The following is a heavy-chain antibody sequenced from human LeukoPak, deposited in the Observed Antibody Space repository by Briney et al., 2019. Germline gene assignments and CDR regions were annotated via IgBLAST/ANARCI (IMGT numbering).Heavy chain of an antibody. J-gene: IGHJ5*02. CDR3: ARSRAFNSGAFDP. D-gene: IGHD1-26*01. CDR2: IYNGVNT. V-gene: IGHV4-61*01. Sequence: SETPSLTCTVSGASVSSASYWTWIRQPPGKGVEWIAHIYNGVNTNYNPSLKSRVTISVDTSKNQFSLRLNSVTAADTAVYYCARSRAFNSGAFDPWGQGTLVTVSS. CDR1: GASVSSASY.